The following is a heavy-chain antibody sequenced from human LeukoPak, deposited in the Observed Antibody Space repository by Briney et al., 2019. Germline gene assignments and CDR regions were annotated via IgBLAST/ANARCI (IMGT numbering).Heavy chain of an antibody. J-gene: IGHJ4*02. Sequence: GGSLRLSCAASGFTFSTFAMIWVRQPPGKGLEWVSSIFPSGGVIHYADSVRGRFTISRDNSKSILSLQMNSLRAEDTAIYYCATYRQALLPFESWGQGTLVTVSS. CDR3: ATYRQALLPFES. D-gene: IGHD3-3*02. CDR2: IFPSGGVI. V-gene: IGHV3-23*01. CDR1: GFTFSTFA.